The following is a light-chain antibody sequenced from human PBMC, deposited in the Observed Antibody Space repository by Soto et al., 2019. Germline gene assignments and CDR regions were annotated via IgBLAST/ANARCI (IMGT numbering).Light chain of an antibody. CDR1: SSDVGAYDY. CDR3: SSYTSSSTRV. Sequence: QSALTQPASVSVSPGQSITISCTGTSSDVGAYDYVSWYQQHPDKAPKLMIYEVSHRPSGVSNRFHGSKSVNTATLTISGLQAEDEADYYCSSYTSSSTRVFGTGTKVTVL. V-gene: IGLV2-14*03. CDR2: EVS. J-gene: IGLJ1*01.